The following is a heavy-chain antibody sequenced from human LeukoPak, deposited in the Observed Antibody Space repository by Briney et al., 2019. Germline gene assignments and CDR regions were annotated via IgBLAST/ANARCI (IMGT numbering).Heavy chain of an antibody. Sequence: GGPLRLSCAASGFTFSTYGMSWVRQAPGKGLEWVSGISGSGGASYYADSVKGRFTISRDDSHNTLYLQMNSLRAEDTAVYYCARGFSDYVRFLYDYWGQGTLVTVSS. V-gene: IGHV3-23*01. CDR1: GFTFSTYG. CDR2: ISGSGGAS. J-gene: IGHJ4*02. D-gene: IGHD5-12*01. CDR3: ARGFSDYVRFLYDY.